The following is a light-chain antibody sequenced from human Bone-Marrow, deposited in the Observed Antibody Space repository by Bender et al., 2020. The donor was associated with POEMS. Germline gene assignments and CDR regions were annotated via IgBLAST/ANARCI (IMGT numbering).Light chain of an antibody. CDR1: SSNIGAHA. V-gene: IGLV1-44*01. CDR2: SSH. Sequence: QSVLTQPPSASGTPGQRVTISCSGGSSNIGAHAVNWYQHLPGTAPKLLIYSSHRRPSKVPDRFSGSRSGSSDPLAISRLQSEDEAGYYCAVWDDSLNGWVFGGGTKLTVL. J-gene: IGLJ3*02. CDR3: AVWDDSLNGWV.